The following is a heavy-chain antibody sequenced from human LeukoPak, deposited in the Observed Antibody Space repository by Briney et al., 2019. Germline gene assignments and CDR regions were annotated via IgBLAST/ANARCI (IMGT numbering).Heavy chain of an antibody. V-gene: IGHV3-66*01. D-gene: IGHD4-17*01. J-gene: IGHJ4*02. CDR1: GLTVSSNY. CDR3: ASKLTTGY. Sequence: GGSLRLSCVVSGLTVSSNYMSWVRQAPGKGLEWVSVIYSGGTTNYADSVKGRFLVHRDNSKNTLYLQMNSLRAEGTAVYYCASKLTTGYWGQGTLVTVSS. CDR2: IYSGGTT.